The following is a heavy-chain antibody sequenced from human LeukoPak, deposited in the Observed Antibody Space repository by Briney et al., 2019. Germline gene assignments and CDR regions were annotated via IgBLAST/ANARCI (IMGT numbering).Heavy chain of an antibody. CDR2: ISSSSSTI. CDR1: GFTFSSYS. D-gene: IGHD6-6*01. CDR3: ARTYSSSYYYYYYYMDV. V-gene: IGHV3-48*01. Sequence: PGGSLRLSCAASGFTFSSYSMNWVRQAPGKGLEWVSYISSSSSTIYYADSVKGRFTISRDNAKNSPYLQMNSLRAEDTAVYYCARTYSSSYYYYYYYMDVWGKGTTVTVSS. J-gene: IGHJ6*03.